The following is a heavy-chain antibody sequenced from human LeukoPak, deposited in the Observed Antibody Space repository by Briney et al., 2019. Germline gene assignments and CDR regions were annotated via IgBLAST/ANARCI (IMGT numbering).Heavy chain of an antibody. CDR2: IKSKTDGGTT. D-gene: IGHD5-18*01. V-gene: IGHV3-15*01. Sequence: GGSLRLSCAASGFTFSSYAMSWVRQAPGKGLEWVGRIKSKTDGGTTDYAAPVRGRFTTSRDDSKNTVFLQMNSLKTEDTAVYYCTTDRGYSYSYTYWGQGTLVTVSS. J-gene: IGHJ4*02. CDR1: GFTFSSYA. CDR3: TTDRGYSYSYTY.